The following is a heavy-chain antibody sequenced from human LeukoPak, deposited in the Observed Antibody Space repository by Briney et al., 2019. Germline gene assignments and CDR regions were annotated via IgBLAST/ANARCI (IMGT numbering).Heavy chain of an antibody. CDR1: GYSFTSYW. V-gene: IGHV5-51*01. Sequence: GESLKISCKGSGYSFTSYWIGWVRQMPGKGLEWMGIIYPGDSDTRYSPSFQGQVTIPADKSISTAYLQWSSLKASDTAMYYCARHLSVSLGASKTLNDYWGQGTLVTVSS. CDR2: IYPGDSDT. D-gene: IGHD3-10*01. CDR3: ARHLSVSLGASKTLNDY. J-gene: IGHJ4*02.